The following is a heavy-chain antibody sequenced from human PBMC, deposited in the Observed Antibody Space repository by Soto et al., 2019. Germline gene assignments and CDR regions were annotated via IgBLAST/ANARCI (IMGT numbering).Heavy chain of an antibody. J-gene: IGHJ4*02. V-gene: IGHV1-46*01. CDR2: INPSGGST. Sequence: ASVKVSCKASGYTFTSYYMHWVRQAPGQGLEWMGIINPSGGSTSYAQKFQGRVTMTTDTSTSTAYMELRSLRSDDTAVYYCARGRSIVGATGDYWGQGTLVTVSS. CDR1: GYTFTSYY. D-gene: IGHD1-26*01. CDR3: ARGRSIVGATGDY.